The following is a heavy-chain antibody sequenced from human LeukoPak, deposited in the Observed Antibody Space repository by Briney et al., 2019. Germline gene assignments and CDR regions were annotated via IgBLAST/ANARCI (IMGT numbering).Heavy chain of an antibody. Sequence: GGSLRLSCAASGFTFSSYWTHWVRHAPGKGLVWVSRSNSDGSSTSYADSVKGRFTISRDNAKNTLYLQINSLRAEDTAVYYCVGVTTFDYWGQGTLVTVSS. CDR2: SNSDGSST. J-gene: IGHJ4*02. V-gene: IGHV3-74*01. CDR1: GFTFSSYW. CDR3: VGVTTFDY. D-gene: IGHD4-11*01.